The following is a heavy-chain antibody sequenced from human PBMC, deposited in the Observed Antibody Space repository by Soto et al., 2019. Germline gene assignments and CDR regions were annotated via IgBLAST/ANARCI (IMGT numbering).Heavy chain of an antibody. CDR2: IYYSGST. V-gene: IGHV4-39*01. CDR3: ANLSYYDFWSGYHLYYYYGMDV. D-gene: IGHD3-3*01. Sequence: SETLSLTCTVSGGSISSSSYYWGWIRQPPGKGLGWIGSIYYSGSTYYNPSLKSRVTISVDTSKNQFSLKLSSVTAADTAVYYCANLSYYDFWSGYHLYYYYGMDVWGQGTTVTVSS. J-gene: IGHJ6*02. CDR1: GGSISSSSYY.